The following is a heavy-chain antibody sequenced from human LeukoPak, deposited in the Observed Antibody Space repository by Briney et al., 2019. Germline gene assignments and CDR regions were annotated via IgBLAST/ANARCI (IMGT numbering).Heavy chain of an antibody. J-gene: IGHJ4*02. CDR1: GFTFSSYW. V-gene: IGHV3-7*01. CDR2: IKEDGSEK. Sequence: GRSLRLSCAASGFTFSSYWMSWVRQAPGKGLEWVANIKEDGSEKYYVDSVKGRFTISRDNAENSLYLQMNSLRAEDTAVYYCATTLTVTTGFYWGQGTLVTVSS. CDR3: ATTLTVTTGFY. D-gene: IGHD4-17*01.